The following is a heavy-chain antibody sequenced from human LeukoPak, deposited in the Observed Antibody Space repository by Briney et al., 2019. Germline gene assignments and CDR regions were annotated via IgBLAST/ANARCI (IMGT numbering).Heavy chain of an antibody. V-gene: IGHV4-34*01. CDR1: GGSFSGYY. CDR3: ARARGSSWYYFNAFDI. Sequence: SETLSLTCAVYGGSFSGYYWSWIRQPPGKGLEWIGEINHSGSTNYNPSLKSRVTISVGTSKNQFSLKLSSVTAAGTAVYYCARARGSSWYYFNAFDIWGPGTMVTVSS. J-gene: IGHJ3*02. D-gene: IGHD6-13*01. CDR2: INHSGST.